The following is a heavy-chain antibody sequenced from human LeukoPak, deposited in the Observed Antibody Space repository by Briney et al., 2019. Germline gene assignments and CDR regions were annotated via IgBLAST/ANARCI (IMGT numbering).Heavy chain of an antibody. J-gene: IGHJ4*02. V-gene: IGHV1-24*01. CDR3: ATGSIVYDF. CDR1: GHNLTQFS. Sequence: GASVKAPCKVSGHNLTQFSINRVRQAPGKGLEWMGRFDPARGETIPAQKFQGRFTMTADTSTDTAYLELHRLTSEDTAVYYCATGSIVYDFWGQGTLVTVSS. D-gene: IGHD1-26*01. CDR2: FDPARGET.